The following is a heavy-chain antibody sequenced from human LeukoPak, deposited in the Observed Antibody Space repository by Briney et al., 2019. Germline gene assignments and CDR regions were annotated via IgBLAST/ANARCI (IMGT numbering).Heavy chain of an antibody. D-gene: IGHD2-15*01. J-gene: IGHJ4*02. CDR1: GGSFSSEA. V-gene: IGHV1-69*05. CDR3: GRKAGDCGGGSCYSIDY. CDR2: ITPIFGTA. Sequence: PSASVKVSCKALGGSFSSEAISWVRQAPGQGLEWMGGITPIFGTANYAQKFQGRVTITTDESTSTAYMEVSSLRSEDTAVYYCGRKAGDCGGGSCYSIDYWGQGTLVTVSS.